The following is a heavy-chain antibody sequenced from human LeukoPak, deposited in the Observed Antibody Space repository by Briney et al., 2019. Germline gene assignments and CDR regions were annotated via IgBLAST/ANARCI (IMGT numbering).Heavy chain of an antibody. CDR1: GGSFSGYY. CDR2: INHSGST. Sequence: SETLSLTCAVYGGSFSGYYWIWIRQPPGKGLEWIEEINHSGSTNYNPSLKSRVTISLDTPQNQFALKLSSVTAPDPAGYYLARGRFIHFDYWRQGTLVTVSS. V-gene: IGHV4-34*01. CDR3: ARGRFIHFDY. J-gene: IGHJ4*02. D-gene: IGHD3-16*02.